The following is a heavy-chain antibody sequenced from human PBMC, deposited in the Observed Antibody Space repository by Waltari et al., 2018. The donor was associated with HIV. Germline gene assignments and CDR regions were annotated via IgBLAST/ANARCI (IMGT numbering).Heavy chain of an antibody. D-gene: IGHD3-22*01. CDR3: AREENYYDSSGYYYYYYNGMDV. Sequence: QVQLVQSGAEVKKPGASVKFSCKASGYTFINYAIHWVRQAPAHRLEWMGWINAANGNTKYSQRFQGRVTITRDTSASTAYMELSSLRSEDTAVYYCAREENYYDSSGYYYYYYNGMDVWGQGTTVTVS. V-gene: IGHV1-3*01. CDR1: GYTFINYA. J-gene: IGHJ6*02. CDR2: INAANGNT.